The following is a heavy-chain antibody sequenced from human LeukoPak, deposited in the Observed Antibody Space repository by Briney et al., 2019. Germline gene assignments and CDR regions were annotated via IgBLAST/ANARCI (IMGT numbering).Heavy chain of an antibody. CDR3: ATYSGYDRIFDY. D-gene: IGHD5-12*01. CDR2: ISGSSSAI. Sequence: GGSLRLSCAASGFTFSTYGMSWVRQAPGKGLEWLSYISGSSSAINYADSVKGRFTIPRDNAKNSLFLQMNSLRAEDTAVYYCATYSGYDRIFDYWGQGTLVTVSS. V-gene: IGHV3-48*01. J-gene: IGHJ4*02. CDR1: GFTFSTYG.